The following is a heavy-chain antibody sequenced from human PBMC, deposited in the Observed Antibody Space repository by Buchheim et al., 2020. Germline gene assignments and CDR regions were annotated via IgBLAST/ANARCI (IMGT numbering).Heavy chain of an antibody. CDR3: ARVMRRSRGMDV. Sequence: QVQLQQWGAGLLKPSETLSLTCAVYGGSVSGYYWSWIRQPPGKGLEWIGEIIHSGSTNYNPSLKGRVTISVDTSKNQFPLKLSSVTAADTAVHYCARVMRRSRGMDVWGQGTT. CDR1: GGSVSGYY. J-gene: IGHJ6*02. CDR2: IIHSGST. D-gene: IGHD2-2*01. V-gene: IGHV4-34*12.